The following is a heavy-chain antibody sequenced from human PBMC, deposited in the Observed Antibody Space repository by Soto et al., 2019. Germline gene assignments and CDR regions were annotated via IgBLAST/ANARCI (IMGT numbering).Heavy chain of an antibody. J-gene: IGHJ3*01. CDR1: GYTFSDYY. CDR3: ARGGEFCSTGSCNSSLGDAFDV. V-gene: IGHV1-2*02. D-gene: IGHD2-15*01. CDR2: ISPNNGAT. Sequence: QVQLVQSGAEVKKPGASRKVSCKASGYTFSDYYMHWVRQAPGQGLECMGWISPNNGATNYAQKFQDRVTMTRDASITTAYMERSRLRTDDTAVYYCARGGEFCSTGSCNSSLGDAFDVWGQGTTVTVSS.